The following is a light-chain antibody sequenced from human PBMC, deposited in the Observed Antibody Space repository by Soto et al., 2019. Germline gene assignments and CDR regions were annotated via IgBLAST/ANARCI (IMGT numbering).Light chain of an antibody. V-gene: IGLV2-14*01. CDR1: SSDVGSYNY. CDR3: SSYTSGSTLYV. Sequence: LTQPASVSGSPGQSITISCTGTSSDVGSYNYVSWYQHHPGKAPRLMIYASSNRPSGVSHRFSGSRSGNTASLTISGLQAEDEADYYCSSYTSGSTLYVFGTGTKVTVL. CDR2: ASS. J-gene: IGLJ1*01.